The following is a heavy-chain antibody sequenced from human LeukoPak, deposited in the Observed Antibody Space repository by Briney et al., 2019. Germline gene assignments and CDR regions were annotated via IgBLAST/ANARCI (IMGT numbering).Heavy chain of an antibody. CDR2: IYTSGST. CDR1: GGFISSGSYY. D-gene: IGHD3-9*01. V-gene: IGHV4-61*02. J-gene: IGHJ5*02. CDR3: ARNYDILTGAFDP. Sequence: PSETLSLTCTVSGGFISSGSYYWSWIRQPAGKGLEWIGRIYTSGSTNYNPSLKSRVTISVDTSKNQFSLKLSSVTAADTAVYYCARNYDILTGAFDPWGQGTLVTVSS.